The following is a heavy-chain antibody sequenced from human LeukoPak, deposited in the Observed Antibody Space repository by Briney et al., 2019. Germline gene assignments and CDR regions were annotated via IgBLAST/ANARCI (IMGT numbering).Heavy chain of an antibody. D-gene: IGHD3-3*01. J-gene: IGHJ5*02. Sequence: SETLSLTCAVFGGSFSGQYWSWIRQPPGKGLEWIGEINHSGSSNYNPALKSRVTMSVDTSKNQFSLKLSSVTAADTAVYYCARGSYYDFWSGLKGGHWFDPWGQGTLVTVSS. CDR3: ARGSYYDFWSGLKGGHWFDP. CDR2: INHSGSS. CDR1: GGSFSGQY. V-gene: IGHV4-34*01.